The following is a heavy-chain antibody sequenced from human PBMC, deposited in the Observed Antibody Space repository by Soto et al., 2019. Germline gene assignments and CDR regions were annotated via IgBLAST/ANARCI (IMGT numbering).Heavy chain of an antibody. D-gene: IGHD1-26*01. V-gene: IGHV1-69*06. CDR2: IIPIFGTA. J-gene: IGHJ4*02. CDR3: ARVSVTGTAGGWELLRGYFDT. Sequence: QVQLVQSGAEVKKPGSSVKVSCKASGGTFSSYAISWVRQAPGQGLEWMGGIIPIFGTANYAQKFQGRVTITAEKTTSRAYMELSSLSSEDTALYYCARVSVTGTAGGWELLRGYFDTGAREPWSPSPQ. CDR1: GGTFSSYA.